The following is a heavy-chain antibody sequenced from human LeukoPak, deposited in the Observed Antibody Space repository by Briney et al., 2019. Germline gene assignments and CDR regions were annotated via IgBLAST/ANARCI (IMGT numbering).Heavy chain of an antibody. CDR2: IYHSGST. D-gene: IGHD3-3*02. V-gene: IGHV4-38-2*01. Sequence: SETLSLTCAVSGYPISSGYYWGWIRQPPGKGLEGIGSIYHSGSTYYNPSLKSRVTISVDTSKNQFSLNLSSATVGGTAVYYCARHLGLPARRANRFDPWGRGTLVTVSS. CDR1: GYPISSGYY. J-gene: IGHJ5*02. CDR3: ARHLGLPARRANRFDP.